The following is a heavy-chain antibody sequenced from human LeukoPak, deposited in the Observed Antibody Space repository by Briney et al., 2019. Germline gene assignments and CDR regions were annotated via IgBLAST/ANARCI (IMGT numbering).Heavy chain of an antibody. D-gene: IGHD6-19*01. J-gene: IGHJ5*02. CDR1: GYTFTSYG. CDR3: ARVRTDSSGWYITTRWFDP. CDR2: ISAYNGNT. Sequence: ASVKVSCTASGYTFTSYGISWVRQAPGQGPEWMGWISAYNGNTNYAQKLQGRVTMTTDTSTSTAYMELRSLRSDDTAVYYCARVRTDSSGWYITTRWFDPWGQGTLVTVSS. V-gene: IGHV1-18*01.